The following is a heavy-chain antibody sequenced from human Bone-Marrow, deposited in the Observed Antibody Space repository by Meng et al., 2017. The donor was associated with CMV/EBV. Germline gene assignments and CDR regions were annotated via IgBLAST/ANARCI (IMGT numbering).Heavy chain of an antibody. CDR3: ARDYQQQLTHYYYYGMDV. CDR1: GFTFSSYA. V-gene: IGHV3-30-3*01. Sequence: GESLKISCAASGFTFSSYAMHWVRQAPGKGLEWVAVISYDGSNKYYADSVKGRFTISRDNSKNTLYLQMNSLRAEVTAVYYCARDYQQQLTHYYYYGMDVWGQGTTVTVSS. D-gene: IGHD6-13*01. CDR2: ISYDGSNK. J-gene: IGHJ6*02.